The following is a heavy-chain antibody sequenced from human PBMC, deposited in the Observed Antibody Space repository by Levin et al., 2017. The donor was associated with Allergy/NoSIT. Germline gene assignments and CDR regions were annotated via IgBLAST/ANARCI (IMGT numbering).Heavy chain of an antibody. Sequence: GGSLRLSCAASGITFSNAWMSWARQAPGKGLEWVGRIKSKTDGGTTEYAAPVPGRFTISRDDSKNTLYLQINSLKTEDTAVYFCTTYSSSWYYFDYWGQGTLVNVSS. J-gene: IGHJ4*02. V-gene: IGHV3-15*01. CDR3: TTYSSSWYYFDY. CDR1: GITFSNAW. D-gene: IGHD6-13*01. CDR2: IKSKTDGGTT.